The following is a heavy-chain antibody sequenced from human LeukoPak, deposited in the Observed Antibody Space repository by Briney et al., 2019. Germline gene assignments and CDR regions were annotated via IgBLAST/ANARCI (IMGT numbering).Heavy chain of an antibody. D-gene: IGHD5-12*01. CDR1: GYTFSSYT. CDR2: INTNTGTP. Sequence: GASVKVSCKASGYTFSSYTLSWLRQAPGQGLEWMGWINTNTGTPTYAQGFTGRFVFSLDSSVSTAYLQISSLKAEDIAVYYCVRQYSGYESLYFDSWGQGTLVTVSS. CDR3: VRQYSGYESLYFDS. V-gene: IGHV7-4-1*02. J-gene: IGHJ4*02.